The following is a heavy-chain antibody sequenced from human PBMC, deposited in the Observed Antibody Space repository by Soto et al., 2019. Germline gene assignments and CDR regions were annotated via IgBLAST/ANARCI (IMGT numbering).Heavy chain of an antibody. CDR2: IYHSGST. J-gene: IGHJ4*02. V-gene: IGHV4-4*02. CDR3: AREVPLYDSRVFDY. CDR1: GGSISSSNW. D-gene: IGHD3-22*01. Sequence: QVQLQESGPGLVKPSGTLSLTCAVSGGSISSSNWWSWVRQPPGKGLGWIGEIYHSGSTNYNRSLKSRVTLSVDKSKNQFSLKLSSVTAADTAVYYCAREVPLYDSRVFDYWGQGTLVTVSS.